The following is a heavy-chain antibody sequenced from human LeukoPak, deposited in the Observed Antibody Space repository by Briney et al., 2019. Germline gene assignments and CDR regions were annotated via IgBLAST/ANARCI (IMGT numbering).Heavy chain of an antibody. CDR1: GFTFSTYG. J-gene: IGHJ4*02. CDR2: ISYDGSNK. V-gene: IGHV3-30*03. CDR3: ARVFRYEDPPDY. Sequence: PGGSLRLSCAASGFTFSTYGLHWVRQAPGKGLEWVAVISYDGSNKYYADSVKGRFTISRDNSKNTLYLQMNSLRAEDTAVYYCARVFRYEDPPDYWGQGTLVTVSS. D-gene: IGHD5-12*01.